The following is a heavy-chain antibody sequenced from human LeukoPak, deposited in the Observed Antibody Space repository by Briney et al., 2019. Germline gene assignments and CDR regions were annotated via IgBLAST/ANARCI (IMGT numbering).Heavy chain of an antibody. CDR1: GFTFSSYS. V-gene: IGHV3-21*01. D-gene: IGHD2-15*01. Sequence: GGSLRLSCAASGFTFSSYSMTWVRQAPGKGLEWVSSISSSSSYIYYADSVKGRFTISRDNAKNSLYLQMNSLRAEDTAVYYCARARVASQRGASFDYWGQGTLVTVSS. J-gene: IGHJ4*02. CDR3: ARARVASQRGASFDY. CDR2: ISSSSSYI.